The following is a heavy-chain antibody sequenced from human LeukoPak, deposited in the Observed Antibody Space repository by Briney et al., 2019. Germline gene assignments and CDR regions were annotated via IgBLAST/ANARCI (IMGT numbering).Heavy chain of an antibody. D-gene: IGHD2/OR15-2a*01. V-gene: IGHV3-23*01. Sequence: GGSLRLSCAASGFTFTNYAMSWVRQAPGKGLEWVSGIYGSGGSTYYADSVKGRFTISRDNPKNTVYLQMNSLRAEDTAVYYCAKFGSFDGKDYWGQGTLVTVSS. J-gene: IGHJ4*02. CDR1: GFTFTNYA. CDR3: AKFGSFDGKDY. CDR2: IYGSGGST.